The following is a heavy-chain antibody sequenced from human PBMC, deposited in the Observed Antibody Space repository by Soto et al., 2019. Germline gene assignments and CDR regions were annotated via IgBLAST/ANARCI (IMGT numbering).Heavy chain of an antibody. Sequence: PGGSLRLSCSASGFTFSSYAMHWVRQAPGKGLEYVSAISSNGGSTYYADSVKGRFTISRDNSKNTLYLQMSSLRAEDTAVYYCVKDPLLYCSGGSCYRHKPIKNWFDPWGQGTLVTVSS. D-gene: IGHD2-15*01. J-gene: IGHJ5*02. V-gene: IGHV3-64D*06. CDR2: ISSNGGST. CDR1: GFTFSSYA. CDR3: VKDPLLYCSGGSCYRHKPIKNWFDP.